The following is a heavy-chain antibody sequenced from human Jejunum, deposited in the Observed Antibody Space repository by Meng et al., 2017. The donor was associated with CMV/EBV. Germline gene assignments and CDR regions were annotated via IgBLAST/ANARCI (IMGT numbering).Heavy chain of an antibody. D-gene: IGHD1-14*01. Sequence: QSRLAEVAPTHVNPTHTLTLTCSFSEFSLLTSGVEVGWIRQHPGRALEWLALIYWDNAKRYSPLLKSRLNITQHTSKHHVTLTMTNMDPVDTATYYCAHRPLASHSGGNQRIFDYWGQGSLVTVSS. J-gene: IGHJ4*02. CDR2: IYWDNAK. V-gene: IGHV2-5*02. CDR1: EFSLLTSGVE. CDR3: AHRPLASHSGGNQRIFDY.